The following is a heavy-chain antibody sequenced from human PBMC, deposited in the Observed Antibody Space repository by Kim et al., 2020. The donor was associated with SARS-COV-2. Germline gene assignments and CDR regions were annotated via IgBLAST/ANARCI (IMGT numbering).Heavy chain of an antibody. CDR3: ARQRVYYDFWSGYYSPGEDAFDI. Sequence: SETLSLTCAVSGGSISSGGYSWSWIRQPPGKGLEWIGYIYHSGSTYYNPSLKSRVTISVDRSKNQFSLKLSSVTAADTAVYYCARQRVYYDFWSGYYSPGEDAFDIWGQGTMVTVSS. J-gene: IGHJ3*02. CDR1: GGSISSGGYS. CDR2: IYHSGST. V-gene: IGHV4-30-2*01. D-gene: IGHD3-3*01.